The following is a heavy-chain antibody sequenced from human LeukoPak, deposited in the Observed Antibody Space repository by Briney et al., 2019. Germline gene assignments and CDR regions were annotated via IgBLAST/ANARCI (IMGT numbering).Heavy chain of an antibody. D-gene: IGHD2-2*03. CDR3: ARAGYASSWYAQFPFSFDY. CDR2: IYTSGST. J-gene: IGHJ4*01. V-gene: IGHV4-61*09. Sequence: SETLSLTCSVSSGSISSGSSYWNWIRQPAGKGLEWIGHIYTSGSTHYNPSLKSRVTISVDTSKNQFSLKLSSVTAADTAVYYCARAGYASSWYAQFPFSFDYWGHGTLVTVSS. CDR1: SGSISSGSSY.